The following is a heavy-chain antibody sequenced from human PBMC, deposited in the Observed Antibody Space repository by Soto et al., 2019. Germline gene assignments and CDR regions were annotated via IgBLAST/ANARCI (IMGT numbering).Heavy chain of an antibody. Sequence: ASSKISCKSSGYTFTRYGICWVRPAPRQGLEWMGWICAYNGNTNYAQKLQGRVTMTTDTSTSTAYMELRRLSSDDTAAYYCARGRRHSPAPPPFEYWGQGTLVTFSS. V-gene: IGHV1-18*01. D-gene: IGHD2-21*01. CDR3: ARGRRHSPAPPPFEY. CDR2: ICAYNGNT. CDR1: GYTFTRYG. J-gene: IGHJ4*02.